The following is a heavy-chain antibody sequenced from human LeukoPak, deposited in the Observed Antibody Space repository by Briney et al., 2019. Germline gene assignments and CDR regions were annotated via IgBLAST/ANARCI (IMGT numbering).Heavy chain of an antibody. V-gene: IGHV1-18*01. CDR2: ISAYNGNT. CDR3: AREGDSSSSGYYYGMDV. J-gene: IGHJ6*02. CDR1: GYTFTSYG. D-gene: IGHD6-6*01. Sequence: ASVKVSCKASGYTFTSYGISWVRQAPGQGLEWMGWISAYNGNTNYAQKLQGRVTMTTDTSTSTAYMELRSLRSDDTAVYYCAREGDSSSSGYYYGMDVWGQGTTVTVSS.